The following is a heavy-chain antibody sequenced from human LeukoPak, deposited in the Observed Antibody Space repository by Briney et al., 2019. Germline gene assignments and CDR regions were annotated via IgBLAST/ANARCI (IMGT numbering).Heavy chain of an antibody. J-gene: IGHJ4*02. V-gene: IGHV4-39*01. CDR2: IYYSGST. D-gene: IGHD6-19*01. CDR3: ARHISGWYVFDY. CDR1: GGSISSSSYY. Sequence: SETLSLTCTVSGGSISSSSYYWGWIRQTPGKGLEWIGSIYYSGSTYYNPSLKSRVTISVDTSKNQFSLKLSSVTAADTAVYYCARHISGWYVFDYWGQGTLVTVSS.